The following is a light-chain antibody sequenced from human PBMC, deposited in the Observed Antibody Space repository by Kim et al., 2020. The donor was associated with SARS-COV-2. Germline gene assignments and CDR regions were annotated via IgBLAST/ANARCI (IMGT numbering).Light chain of an antibody. CDR1: QSISNY. CDR2: VAS. Sequence: DIQMTQSPSSLSASVGDRVTITCRASQSISNYLNWYQHKPGKAPKVLIYVASNLQSGVPSRFSGSGSGTDFTLTISSLQPEDFATDFCQQSYSSPLTFGGGTKVDIK. CDR3: QQSYSSPLT. J-gene: IGKJ4*01. V-gene: IGKV1-39*01.